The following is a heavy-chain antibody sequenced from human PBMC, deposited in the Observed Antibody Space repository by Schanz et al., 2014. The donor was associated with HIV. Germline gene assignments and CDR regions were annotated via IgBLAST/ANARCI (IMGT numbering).Heavy chain of an antibody. CDR3: AKDLHILTGYFRY. CDR2: ISGSDDST. Sequence: VQLVESGGGLVKPGGSLRLSCAASGFSFSDTYMTWIRQAPGKGLEWVSVISGSDDSTYYADSVKGRFTISRDNSKNTLYLQMNSLRAEDTAVYYCAKDLHILTGYFRYWGQGTRVAVSP. V-gene: IGHV3-23*04. CDR1: GFSFSDTY. J-gene: IGHJ4*02. D-gene: IGHD3-9*01.